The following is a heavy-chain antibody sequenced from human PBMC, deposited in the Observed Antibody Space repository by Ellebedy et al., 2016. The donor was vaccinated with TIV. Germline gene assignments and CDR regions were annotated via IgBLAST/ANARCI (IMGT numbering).Heavy chain of an antibody. CDR3: ARVSDFGAHFDY. V-gene: IGHV3-74*01. CDR1: GFTFSTYW. J-gene: IGHJ4*02. D-gene: IGHD4-17*01. CDR2: IDSDGSST. Sequence: ESLKISCAASGFTFSTYWMHWVRQAPGKGLVWVSRIDSDGSSTSYADSVKGRFTISRDNAENTLYLQMNSLRAEDTAVFYCARVSDFGAHFDYWGQGTLVTVSS.